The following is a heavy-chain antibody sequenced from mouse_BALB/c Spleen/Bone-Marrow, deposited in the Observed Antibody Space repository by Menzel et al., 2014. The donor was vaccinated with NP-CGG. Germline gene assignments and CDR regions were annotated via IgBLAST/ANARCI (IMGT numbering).Heavy chain of an antibody. CDR1: GFDSSRYW. Sequence: EVQLQESGGGLVQPGGSLKLSCAASGFDSSRYWMSWVRQAPGKGLEWIGEINPDSSTINYTPSLKDKFLISRDNAKNTLYLQMSKVRSEDTALYYCARRGLLRSQGFAYWGQGTLVTVSA. J-gene: IGHJ3*01. CDR3: ARRGLLRSQGFAY. D-gene: IGHD1-1*01. CDR2: INPDSSTI. V-gene: IGHV4-1*02.